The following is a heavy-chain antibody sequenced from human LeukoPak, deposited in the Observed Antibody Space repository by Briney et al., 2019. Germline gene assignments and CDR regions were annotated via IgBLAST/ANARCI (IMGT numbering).Heavy chain of an antibody. CDR1: GYSISSDYY. CDR2: IFRSGTT. CDR3: ARERTPYGDYASDI. V-gene: IGHV4-38-2*02. Sequence: SETLSLTCAVSGYSISSDYYWGWIRQPPGTGLEWIGSIFRSGTTYYNPSLKSRVTLSVDMSKNQFSLRLSSVTAADTAVYYCARERTPYGDYASDIWGQGTMVTVSS. D-gene: IGHD4-17*01. J-gene: IGHJ3*02.